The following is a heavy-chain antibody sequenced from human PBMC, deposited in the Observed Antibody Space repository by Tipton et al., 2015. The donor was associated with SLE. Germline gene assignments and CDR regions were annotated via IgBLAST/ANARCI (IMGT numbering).Heavy chain of an antibody. CDR1: GFTFSDYY. Sequence: SLRLSCATSGFTFSDYYMAWIRQAPGKGLEWVSYISSSGGTKYYTESVKGRFTLSRDNAKNSLFLQMTSLRAEDTGVYFCAREVVPANFDYWGQGTLLTVSS. J-gene: IGHJ4*02. D-gene: IGHD2-2*01. V-gene: IGHV3-11*04. CDR2: ISSSGGTK. CDR3: AREVVPANFDY.